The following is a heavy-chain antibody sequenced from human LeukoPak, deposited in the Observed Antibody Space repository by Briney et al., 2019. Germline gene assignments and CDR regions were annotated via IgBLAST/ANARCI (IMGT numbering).Heavy chain of an antibody. V-gene: IGHV4-4*07. CDR1: GGSISSYY. CDR2: IYTSGST. CDR3: ARENSGSYREFDY. Sequence: SETLSLTCTVSGGSISSYYWSWIRQPAGKGLEWIGRIYTSGSTNYNASLKSRVSMSVDTSKNQFSLKLSSVTAADTAVFYSARENSGSYREFDYWGQGTLVTVSS. J-gene: IGHJ4*02. D-gene: IGHD1-26*01.